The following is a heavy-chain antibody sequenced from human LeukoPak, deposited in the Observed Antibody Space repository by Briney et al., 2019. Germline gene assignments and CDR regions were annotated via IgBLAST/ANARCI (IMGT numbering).Heavy chain of an antibody. D-gene: IGHD3-22*01. CDR2: IYHSGST. CDR1: GYSISSGYN. V-gene: IGHV4-38-2*02. J-gene: IGHJ4*02. CDR3: ARDYYDSSGYYQDY. Sequence: SETLSLTCTVSGYSISSGYNWGWIRQPPGKGLEWIGSIYHSGSTYYNPSLKSRVTISVDTSKNQFSLKLSSVTAADTAVYYCARDYYDSSGYYQDYWGQGTLVTVSS.